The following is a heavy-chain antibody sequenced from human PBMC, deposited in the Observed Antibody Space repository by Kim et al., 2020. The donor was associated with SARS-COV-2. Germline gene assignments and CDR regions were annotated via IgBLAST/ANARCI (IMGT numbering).Heavy chain of an antibody. CDR1: GASISGSSNH. D-gene: IGHD3-3*01. J-gene: IGHJ5*02. V-gene: IGHV4-39*01. CDR3: VRGTIIGVVPDWFDP. Sequence: SETLSLTCTVSGASISGSSNHWGWIRQPPGKGLECIGTISYTGTTYYNPSLKSRVTISVDTSKNQFSVKLSSVTAADTAMYYCVRGTIIGVVPDWFDPWGQGILVTVSS. CDR2: ISYTGTT.